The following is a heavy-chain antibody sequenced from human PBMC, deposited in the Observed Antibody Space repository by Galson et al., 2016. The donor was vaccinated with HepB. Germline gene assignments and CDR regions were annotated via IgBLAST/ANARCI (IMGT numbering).Heavy chain of an antibody. CDR2: TYPGDSKT. J-gene: IGHJ2*01. CDR3: ASKRGRGGYWFFDV. Sequence: QSGAEVKKPGEPLKISGRGSGTSFGIYAMAWVRKLPGKGLDWMGLTYPGDSKTRYVPPFEGQSTISAAKSTSPAYLQWKNLKASDTGTYYCASKRGRGGYWFFDVWGRGTLITVSS. CDR1: GTSFGIYA. V-gene: IGHV5-51*01. D-gene: IGHD2-15*01.